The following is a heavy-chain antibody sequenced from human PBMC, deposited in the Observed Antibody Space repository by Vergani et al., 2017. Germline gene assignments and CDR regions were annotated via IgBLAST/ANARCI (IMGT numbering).Heavy chain of an antibody. CDR3: ARDLGWEQLAKNPRYYYYYGMDV. V-gene: IGHV1-69*01. J-gene: IGHJ6*02. Sequence: QVQLVQSGAEVKKPGSSVKVSCKPSGGTFSSYAISWVRQAPGQGLEWMGGIIPIFGTANYAQKFQGRVTITADESTSTAYMELSSLRSEDTAVYYCARDLGWEQLAKNPRYYYYYGMDVWGQGTTVTVSS. D-gene: IGHD6-13*01. CDR1: GGTFSSYA. CDR2: IIPIFGTA.